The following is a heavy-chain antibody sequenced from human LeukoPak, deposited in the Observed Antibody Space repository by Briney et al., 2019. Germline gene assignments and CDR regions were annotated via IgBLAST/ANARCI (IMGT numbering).Heavy chain of an antibody. Sequence: GASVKVSCKASGGTFSSYAISWVRQAPGQGLEWMGRIIPILGIANYAQKFQGRVTITADKSTSTAYMELSSLRSEDTAVYYSARGFYDSSGYVFDYWGQGTLVTVSS. V-gene: IGHV1-69*04. CDR1: GGTFSSYA. D-gene: IGHD3-22*01. J-gene: IGHJ4*02. CDR3: ARGFYDSSGYVFDY. CDR2: IIPILGIA.